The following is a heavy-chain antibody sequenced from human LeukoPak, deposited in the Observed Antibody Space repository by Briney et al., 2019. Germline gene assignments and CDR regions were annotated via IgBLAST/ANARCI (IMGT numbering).Heavy chain of an antibody. CDR2: INPNSGGT. CDR3: ARVKRDCSGGTCYPYDY. V-gene: IGHV1-2*02. J-gene: IGHJ4*02. D-gene: IGHD2-15*01. Sequence: ASVKVSCKASGYTFTGYYMHWVRQAPGQGLEWMGWINPNSGGTNYAQKFQGRVTMTRDTSISTAYMELSSLRAEDTAVYYCARVKRDCSGGTCYPYDYWGQGTLVTVSS. CDR1: GYTFTGYY.